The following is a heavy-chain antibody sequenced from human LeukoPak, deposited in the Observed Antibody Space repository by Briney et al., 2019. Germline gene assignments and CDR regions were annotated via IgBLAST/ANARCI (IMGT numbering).Heavy chain of an antibody. CDR3: ARGYDFWSGLVGGWFDP. V-gene: IGHV4-59*12. CDR1: GGSISSYY. CDR2: IYYSGIT. D-gene: IGHD3-3*01. J-gene: IGHJ5*02. Sequence: SETLSLTCTVSGGSISSYYWSWIRQPPGKGLEWIGSIYYSGITYYNPSLKSRVTLSVDTSKNQFSLKLSSVTAADTAVYYCARGYDFWSGLVGGWFDPWGQGTLVTVSS.